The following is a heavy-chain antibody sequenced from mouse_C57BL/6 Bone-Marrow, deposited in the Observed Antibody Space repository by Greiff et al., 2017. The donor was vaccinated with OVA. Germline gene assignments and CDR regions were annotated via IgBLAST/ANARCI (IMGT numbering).Heavy chain of an antibody. CDR2: IDPNSGGT. CDR1: GYTFTSYW. D-gene: IGHD1-1*01. J-gene: IGHJ2*01. CDR3: ARFSITTVVAPFDY. V-gene: IGHV1-72*01. Sequence: QVQLKQSGAELVKPGASVKLSCKASGYTFTSYWMHWVKQRPGRGLEWIGRIDPNSGGTKYNEKFKSKATLTVDKPSSTAYMQLSSLTSEDSAVYYCARFSITTVVAPFDYWGQGTTLTVSS.